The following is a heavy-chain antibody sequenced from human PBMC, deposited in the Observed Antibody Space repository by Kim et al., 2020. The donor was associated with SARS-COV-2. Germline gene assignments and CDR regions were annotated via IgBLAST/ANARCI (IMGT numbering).Heavy chain of an antibody. Sequence: SETLSLTCAVYGGSFSGYYWRWIRQPPGKGLEWIGEINHSGSTYYNPSLKSRVTISVDTSKNQFSLKLRSVTAADTAVYYCARELLEMATIIHYYYGMDVWVQGTTVAVSS. J-gene: IGHJ6*02. D-gene: IGHD5-12*01. V-gene: IGHV4-34*01. CDR2: INHSGST. CDR1: GGSFSGYY. CDR3: ARELLEMATIIHYYYGMDV.